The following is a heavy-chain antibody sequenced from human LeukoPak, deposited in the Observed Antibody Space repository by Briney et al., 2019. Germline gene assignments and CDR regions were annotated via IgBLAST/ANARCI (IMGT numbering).Heavy chain of an antibody. CDR3: TRYNNAHFDY. CDR2: VGYDGSSP. V-gene: IGHV3-33*01. D-gene: IGHD1-14*01. J-gene: IGHJ4*02. CDR1: GFTFEGYG. Sequence: GGSLRLSCAGSGFTFEGYGMHGFRQTTGKGREGVAVVGYDGSSPFYADYVKGRFTISRDNSTNTMPVQMEDLRAEDTAVYYCTRYNNAHFDYWGQGTLVTVSS.